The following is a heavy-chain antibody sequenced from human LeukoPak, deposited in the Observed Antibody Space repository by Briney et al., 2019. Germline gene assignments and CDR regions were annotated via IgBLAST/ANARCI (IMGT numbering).Heavy chain of an antibody. Sequence: PGGSLRLSCAASGFTFSTYGMHWVRQAPGKGLEWVAVIVYDTNDKYYADSVRGRFTISRDNSKNTLYLQMNSLRAEDTAVYYCAERDAAGLDYWGQGTLVTVSS. CDR3: AERDAAGLDY. V-gene: IGHV3-30*02. CDR2: IVYDTNDK. J-gene: IGHJ4*02. D-gene: IGHD6-13*01. CDR1: GFTFSTYG.